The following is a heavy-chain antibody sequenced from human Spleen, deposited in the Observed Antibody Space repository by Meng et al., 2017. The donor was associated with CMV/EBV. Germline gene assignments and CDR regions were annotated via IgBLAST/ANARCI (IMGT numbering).Heavy chain of an antibody. Sequence: SETLSLTCTVSGDSISGSAYYWGWIRQPPGKGLEWIGNVYYSGAPYYNPSLKSRVTISVDTSENRFSLKLNFVTAADTAVYYCARHRENYYLDIWGQGTMVTVSS. J-gene: IGHJ3*02. CDR3: ARHRENYYLDI. D-gene: IGHD3-10*01. V-gene: IGHV4-39*07. CDR2: VYYSGAP. CDR1: GDSISGSAYY.